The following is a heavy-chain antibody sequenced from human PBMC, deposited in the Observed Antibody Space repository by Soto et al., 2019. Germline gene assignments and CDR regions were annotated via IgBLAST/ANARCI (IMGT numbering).Heavy chain of an antibody. CDR3: ARAKSCSGGSCYLSYYYYMDV. D-gene: IGHD2-15*01. V-gene: IGHV4-34*01. CDR2: INHSGST. Sequence: SETLSLTCAVYGGSFSGYYWSWIRQPPGKGLEWIGEINHSGSTNYNPSLKSRVTISVDTSKNQFSLKLSSVTAADTAVYYCARAKSCSGGSCYLSYYYYMDVWGKGTTVTVSS. CDR1: GGSFSGYY. J-gene: IGHJ6*03.